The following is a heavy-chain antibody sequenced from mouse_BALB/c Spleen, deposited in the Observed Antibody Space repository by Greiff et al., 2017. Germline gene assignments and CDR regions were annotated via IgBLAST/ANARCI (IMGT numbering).Heavy chain of an antibody. Sequence: EVKLVESGGGLVKPGGSLKLSCAASGYSFTDYYMYWVRQTPEKRLEWVATISDGGSYTYYNHSVKGRITIARDNAKNNLYLQMSSLTSEDTAMYYCANGPSWDPYAMDYWGQGTSVTVSS. D-gene: IGHD4-1*01. J-gene: IGHJ4*01. CDR1: GYSFTDYY. CDR3: ANGPSWDPYAMDY. V-gene: IGHV5-4*02. CDR2: ISDGGSYT.